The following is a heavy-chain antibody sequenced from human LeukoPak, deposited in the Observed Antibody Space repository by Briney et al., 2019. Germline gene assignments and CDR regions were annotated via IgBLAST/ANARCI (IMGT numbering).Heavy chain of an antibody. D-gene: IGHD2-2*01. CDR1: GFTFSSYS. V-gene: IGHV3-21*01. CDR2: ISSSSSYI. CDR3: ASGLGYCSSTSCERGDY. Sequence: GGSLRLSCAASGFTFSSYSMNWVRQAPGKGLEWVSSISSSSSYIYYADSVKGRLTISRDNAKNSLYLQMNSLRAEDTAVYYCASGLGYCSSTSCERGDYWGQGTLVTVSS. J-gene: IGHJ4*02.